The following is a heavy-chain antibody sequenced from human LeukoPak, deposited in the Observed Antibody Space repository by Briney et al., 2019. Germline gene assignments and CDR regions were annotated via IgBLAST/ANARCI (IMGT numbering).Heavy chain of an antibody. D-gene: IGHD1-7*01. CDR2: IIPIFGTA. J-gene: IGHJ6*03. CDR1: GGTFSIYA. Sequence: SVKVSCTASGGTFSIYAISWVRQAPGQGLEWMGGIIPIFGTANYAQKFQGRVTITADKSTSTAYMELSSLRSEDTAVYYCASNWNYVNYYYYMDVWGKGTTVTVSS. CDR3: ASNWNYVNYYYYMDV. V-gene: IGHV1-69*06.